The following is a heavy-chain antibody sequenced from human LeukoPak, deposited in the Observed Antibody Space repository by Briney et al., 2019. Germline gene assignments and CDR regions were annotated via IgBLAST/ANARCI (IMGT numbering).Heavy chain of an antibody. V-gene: IGHV3-30*03. CDR2: ISHEGSEK. J-gene: IGHJ4*02. D-gene: IGHD2-15*01. CDR1: GFTFSGSG. CDR3: ATDRGWFFDN. Sequence: GGSLRLSCAASGFTFSGSGMHWVRQAPGTGLEWVAFISHEGSEKYFADSVKGRFTISRDNSKNTLYLQMNSLRDEDTAVYYCATDRGWFFDNWGQGTLVTVAS.